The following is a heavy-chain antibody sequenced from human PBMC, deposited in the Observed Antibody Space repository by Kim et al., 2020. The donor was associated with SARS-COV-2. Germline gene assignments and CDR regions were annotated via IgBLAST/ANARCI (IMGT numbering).Heavy chain of an antibody. V-gene: IGHV3-11*06. CDR2: ISSSSSYT. D-gene: IGHD6-19*01. Sequence: GGSLRLSCAVSGFTFSDYYMSWIRQAPGKGLEWVSYISSSSSYTNYADSVKGRFTISRDNAKNSLYLQMNSLRSEDTAVYYCARGGIAVAGTGMDVWGQGTTVTVSS. CDR1: GFTFSDYY. J-gene: IGHJ6*02. CDR3: ARGGIAVAGTGMDV.